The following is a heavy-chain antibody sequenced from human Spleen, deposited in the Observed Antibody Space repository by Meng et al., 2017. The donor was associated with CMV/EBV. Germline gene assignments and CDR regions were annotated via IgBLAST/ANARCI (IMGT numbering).Heavy chain of an antibody. CDR1: GFSFSNYA. D-gene: IGHD3-16*02. V-gene: IGHV3-30*04. CDR3: TSGSYPGFDL. Sequence: GESLKISCAASGFSFSNYAFHWVRQAPGKGLEWVAVISYDGSNTYYTDSVKGRFTISRDNAKNSLFLQMSSLRDEDTAVYYCTSGSYPGFDLWGQGTLVTVSS. J-gene: IGHJ4*02. CDR2: ISYDGSNT.